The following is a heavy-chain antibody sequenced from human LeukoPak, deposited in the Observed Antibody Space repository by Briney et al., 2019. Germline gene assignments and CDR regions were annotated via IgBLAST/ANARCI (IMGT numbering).Heavy chain of an antibody. D-gene: IGHD6-19*01. CDR1: GGSISSYY. CDR3: ASTGYSSGSFDY. V-gene: IGHV4-59*01. J-gene: IGHJ4*02. Sequence: SETLSLTCTVSGGSISSYYWSWIRQPPGKGLEWIGYIYYSGSTNYNPSLKSRVTISLDTSKNQFSLKLSSVTAADTAVYYCASTGYSSGSFDYWGQGTLVTVSS. CDR2: IYYSGST.